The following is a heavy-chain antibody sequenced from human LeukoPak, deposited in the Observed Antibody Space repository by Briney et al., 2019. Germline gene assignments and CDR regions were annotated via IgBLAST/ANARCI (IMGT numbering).Heavy chain of an antibody. J-gene: IGHJ4*02. CDR1: GLTFSSLA. Sequence: PGGSLRLSCVASGLTFSSLAMDWVRQAPGKGLEWVGDISYDGTYASYAGSVRGRFTSSRDNSKNTLYLQLNSLRAEDTAVYYCAKRRSGSSGWFPFDYWGQGTLVTVSS. CDR2: ISYDGTYA. CDR3: AKRRSGSSGWFPFDY. V-gene: IGHV3-30*18. D-gene: IGHD6-19*01.